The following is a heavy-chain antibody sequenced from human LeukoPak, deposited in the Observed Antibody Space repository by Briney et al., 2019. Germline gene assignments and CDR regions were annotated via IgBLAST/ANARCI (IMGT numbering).Heavy chain of an antibody. D-gene: IGHD6-19*01. V-gene: IGHV3-30*03. CDR1: VLIFRSYG. CDR3: ARGRFIAVAGTRFDP. J-gene: IGHJ5*02. CDR2: ISYEGSNK. Sequence: GRSLRLSCAASVLIFRSYGMHWVPQAPAKGLEWVAVISYEGSNKYYADSVKGRFPISRHNSKNTVYLQMNSLRGEDTAVYYCARGRFIAVAGTRFDPWGQGRLVTVSS.